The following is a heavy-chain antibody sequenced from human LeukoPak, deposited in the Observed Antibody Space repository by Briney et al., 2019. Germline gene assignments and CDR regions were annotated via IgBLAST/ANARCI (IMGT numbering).Heavy chain of an antibody. CDR1: GFTFSSYG. Sequence: PGGSLRLSCAASGFTFSSYGMHWVRQAPGKGLEWVAFIRYDGSNKYYADSVKGRFTISRDNSKNTLYLQMNSLRAEDTAVYYCAREVGEDYYMDVWGKGTTVTISS. V-gene: IGHV3-30*02. CDR2: IRYDGSNK. J-gene: IGHJ6*03. D-gene: IGHD2-21*01. CDR3: AREVGEDYYMDV.